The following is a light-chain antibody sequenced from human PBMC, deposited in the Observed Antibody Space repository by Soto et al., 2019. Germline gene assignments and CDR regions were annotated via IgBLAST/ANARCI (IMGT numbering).Light chain of an antibody. CDR2: RAS. J-gene: IGKJ1*01. CDR3: QQYSRDST. CDR1: QSINNW. Sequence: DIRMTQSPSTLSASVGYRVTITCRASQSINNWLAWYQQKPGKAPKLLIYRASSLENGVPSRFSGRGSGTEFIFTITSLKPDDFANYYCQQYSRDSTFGQGTKVE. V-gene: IGKV1-5*03.